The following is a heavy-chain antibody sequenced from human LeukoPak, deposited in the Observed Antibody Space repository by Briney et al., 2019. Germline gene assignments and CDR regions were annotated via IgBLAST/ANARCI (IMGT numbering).Heavy chain of an antibody. V-gene: IGHV1-2*02. CDR2: INPNSGGT. CDR1: GYTFTGYY. CDR3: ARDPGAAAAGMDGFDY. J-gene: IGHJ4*02. D-gene: IGHD6-13*01. Sequence: ASVKVSCKASGYTFTGYYMHWVRQAPGQGLEWMGWINPNSGGTNYAQKFQGRVTMTRDTSISTAYMELSRLRSDDTAVYYCARDPGAAAAGMDGFDYWGQGTPVTVSS.